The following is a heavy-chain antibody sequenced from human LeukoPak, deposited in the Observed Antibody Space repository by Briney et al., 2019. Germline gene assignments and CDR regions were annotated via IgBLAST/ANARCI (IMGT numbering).Heavy chain of an antibody. J-gene: IGHJ4*02. V-gene: IGHV1-46*01. D-gene: IGHD3-22*01. Sequence: ASVKVSCKASGYTFTSYYMHWVRQAPGQGLEWMGLINPTGGSTGYAQKFQGRVTMTRDTSTSTAYMELRSLRSDDTAVYFCARDGHRMYYYESSDYRFDSWGQGTLVTVSS. CDR2: INPTGGST. CDR1: GYTFTSYY. CDR3: ARDGHRMYYYESSDYRFDS.